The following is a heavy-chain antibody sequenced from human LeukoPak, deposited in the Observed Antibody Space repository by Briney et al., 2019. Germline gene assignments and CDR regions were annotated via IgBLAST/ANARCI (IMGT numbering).Heavy chain of an antibody. CDR1: GFTFSSYA. Sequence: GGSLRLSCAASGFTFSSYAMSWVRQAPGKGLEWVSAISGSGGSTYYADSVKGRFTISRDNSKNTLYLQMNSLRAEDTAVYYCAKTEDYDILTGYSEYGHFDYWGQGTLVTVSS. CDR2: ISGSGGST. V-gene: IGHV3-23*01. J-gene: IGHJ4*02. D-gene: IGHD3-9*01. CDR3: AKTEDYDILTGYSEYGHFDY.